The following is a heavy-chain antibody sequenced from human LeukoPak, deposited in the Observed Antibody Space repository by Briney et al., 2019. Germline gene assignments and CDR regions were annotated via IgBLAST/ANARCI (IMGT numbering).Heavy chain of an antibody. V-gene: IGHV3-66*01. J-gene: IGHJ6*03. D-gene: IGHD3-9*01. CDR1: GFTFSNYW. CDR3: ARVRSDILTGYRPYYYYYMDV. CDR2: IYSGGST. Sequence: PGGPLRLSCAASGFTFSNYWMSWVRQAPGKGLEWVSVIYSGGSTYYADSVKGRFTISRDNSKNTLYLQMNSLRAEDTAVYYCARVRSDILTGYRPYYYYYMDVWGKGTTVTISS.